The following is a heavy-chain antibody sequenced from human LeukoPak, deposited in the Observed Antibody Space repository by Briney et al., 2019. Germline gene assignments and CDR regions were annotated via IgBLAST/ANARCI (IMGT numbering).Heavy chain of an antibody. D-gene: IGHD1-26*01. CDR3: ARDLGHIVGATASDY. V-gene: IGHV4-34*01. J-gene: IGHJ4*02. CDR2: INHSGST. CDR1: GGSFSGYY. Sequence: SETLSLTCAVYGGSFSGYYWSWIRQPPGKGLEWIGEINHSGSTNYNPSLKSRVTISVDTSKNQFSLKLSSVTAADTAVYYCARDLGHIVGATASDYWGQGTLVTVSS.